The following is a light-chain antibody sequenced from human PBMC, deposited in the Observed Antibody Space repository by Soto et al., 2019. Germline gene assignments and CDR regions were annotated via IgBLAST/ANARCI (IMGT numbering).Light chain of an antibody. CDR1: SSDVGGYNY. Sequence: QSALTQPRSVSGSPGQSVTIPCTGTSSDVGGYNYVSWYQQHPDKAPKVMIYDVSKRPSGVPDRFSGSKSGNTASLTISGLQAEDEADYYCCSYAGSYTYVFGSGTKVTVL. V-gene: IGLV2-11*01. CDR3: CSYAGSYTYV. J-gene: IGLJ1*01. CDR2: DVS.